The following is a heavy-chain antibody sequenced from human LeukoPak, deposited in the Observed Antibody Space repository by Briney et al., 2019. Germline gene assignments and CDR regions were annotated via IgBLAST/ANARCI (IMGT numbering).Heavy chain of an antibody. CDR3: ARAVVVVAATSYYYYYMDV. J-gene: IGHJ6*03. V-gene: IGHV1-2*02. Sequence: GASVKVSCKASGDTFTGYYMQWVRQAPGEGLEWMVWINPNSGGTNYAQKFQGRVTMTRDTSISTAYMELSRLRSDDTAVYYCARAVVVVAATSYYYYYMDVWGKGTTVTVSS. D-gene: IGHD2-15*01. CDR2: INPNSGGT. CDR1: GDTFTGYY.